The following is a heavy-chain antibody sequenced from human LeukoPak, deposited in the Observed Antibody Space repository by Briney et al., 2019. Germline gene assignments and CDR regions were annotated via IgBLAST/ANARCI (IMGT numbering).Heavy chain of an antibody. Sequence: PGGSLRLSCAVSGFTFSDFYMTWIRQVPGKGLEWISYISNSGSTIYYADSVKGRFTISRDNAKNSLYLQMNSLRAEDTAVYYCARSADRSGYFREITLYYFDYWGQGTLVTVSS. D-gene: IGHD3-22*01. CDR1: GFTFSDFY. V-gene: IGHV3-11*01. CDR2: ISNSGSTI. CDR3: ARSADRSGYFREITLYYFDY. J-gene: IGHJ4*02.